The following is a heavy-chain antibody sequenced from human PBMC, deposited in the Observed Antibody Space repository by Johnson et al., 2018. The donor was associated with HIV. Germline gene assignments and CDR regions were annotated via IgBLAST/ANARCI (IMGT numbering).Heavy chain of an antibody. Sequence: VQLVESGGGLVQPGGSLRLSCAASGFTFSRYDMHWVRQVTGKVLEWVSAIGAAGDTYYSASVKARIPISRYNAKNSLSLQMNSLRAEDTAVYYCASSIPPYSSSSVAFDIWGQGTMVTVSS. CDR2: IGAAGDT. D-gene: IGHD6-6*01. CDR1: GFTFSRYD. V-gene: IGHV3-13*01. J-gene: IGHJ3*02. CDR3: ASSIPPYSSSSVAFDI.